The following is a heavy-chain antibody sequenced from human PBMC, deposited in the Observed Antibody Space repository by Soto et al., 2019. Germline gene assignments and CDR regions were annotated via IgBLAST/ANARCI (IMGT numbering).Heavy chain of an antibody. CDR3: ARLSGWPGYYYYYGMDV. V-gene: IGHV4-38-2*01. CDR2: IYHSGST. D-gene: IGHD6-19*01. Sequence: PSETLSLTCAVSGYSISSGYYWGWIRQPPGKGLEWIGSIYHSGSTYYNPSLKSRVTISVDTSKNQFSLKLSSVTAADTAVYYCARLSGWPGYYYYYGMDVWGQGTTVTVSS. CDR1: GYSISSGYY. J-gene: IGHJ6*02.